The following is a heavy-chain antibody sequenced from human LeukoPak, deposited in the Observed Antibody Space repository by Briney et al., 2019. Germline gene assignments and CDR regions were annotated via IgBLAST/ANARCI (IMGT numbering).Heavy chain of an antibody. Sequence: GGSLRLSCAASGFTFSSYAMHWVRQAPGKGLEWVAVISYDGSNKYYADSVKGRFTISRDNAKNSLYLQVNSLRAEDTAVYYCARVLHSYDTSGPSDYWGQGSLVTVSS. CDR2: ISYDGSNK. J-gene: IGHJ4*02. D-gene: IGHD3-22*01. CDR3: ARVLHSYDTSGPSDY. CDR1: GFTFSSYA. V-gene: IGHV3-30-3*01.